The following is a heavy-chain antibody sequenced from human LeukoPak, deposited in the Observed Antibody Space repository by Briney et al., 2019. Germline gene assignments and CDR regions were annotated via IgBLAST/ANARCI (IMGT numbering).Heavy chain of an antibody. CDR2: ISGSGGST. D-gene: IGHD3-22*01. V-gene: IGHV3-23*01. Sequence: GGSLRLSCAASGFTFNSYAMSWVRQAPGKGLEWVSAISGSGGSTYYADSVKGRFTISRDNSKNTLYLQMNSLRAEDTAVYYCAKAPLGGGYFDSSGYYHIDYWGQGTLVTVSS. CDR1: GFTFNSYA. J-gene: IGHJ4*02. CDR3: AKAPLGGGYFDSSGYYHIDY.